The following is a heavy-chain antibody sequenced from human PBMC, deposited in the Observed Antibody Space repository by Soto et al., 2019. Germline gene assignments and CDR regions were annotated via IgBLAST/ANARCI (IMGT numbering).Heavy chain of an antibody. Sequence: GASVKVSFKASGGTFISYTISWVRQAPGQGLEWMGRIIPILGIANYAQKFQGRVTITADKSTSTAYMELSSLRSEDTAVYYCARDRPPPNGLWFGDPDWGWFDPWGQGTLVTVSS. CDR2: IIPILGIA. CDR3: ARDRPPPNGLWFGDPDWGWFDP. V-gene: IGHV1-69*04. CDR1: GGTFISYT. J-gene: IGHJ5*02. D-gene: IGHD3-10*01.